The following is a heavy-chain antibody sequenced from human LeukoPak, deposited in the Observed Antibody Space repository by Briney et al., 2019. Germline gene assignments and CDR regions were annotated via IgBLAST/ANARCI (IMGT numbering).Heavy chain of an antibody. D-gene: IGHD3-22*01. CDR3: ARTYYYDSSDPFFDY. Sequence: GGSLRLSCAASGFTFSDYYMSWIRQARGKGLEWVSYISSSGSTIYYADSVKGRFTISRDNAKNSLYLQMNSLRAEDTAVYYCARTYYYDSSDPFFDYWGQGTLVTVSS. V-gene: IGHV3-11*04. J-gene: IGHJ4*02. CDR1: GFTFSDYY. CDR2: ISSSGSTI.